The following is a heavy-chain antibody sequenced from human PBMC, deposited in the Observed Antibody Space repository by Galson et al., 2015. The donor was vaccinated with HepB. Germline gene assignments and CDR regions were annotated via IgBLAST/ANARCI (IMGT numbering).Heavy chain of an antibody. V-gene: IGHV4-39*01. J-gene: IGHJ3*02. CDR2: IFYSGTT. D-gene: IGHD1-26*01. CDR1: GGSISSGSYY. CDR3: ASGRYYWAFDI. Sequence: ETLSLTCTVSGGSISSGSYYWGWIRQPPGEGLEWIGIIFYSGTTYYNPSLTSRITISGDTSKNQFSLKLNSVTAADTAVYYCASGRYYWAFDIWGQGTMVTVSS.